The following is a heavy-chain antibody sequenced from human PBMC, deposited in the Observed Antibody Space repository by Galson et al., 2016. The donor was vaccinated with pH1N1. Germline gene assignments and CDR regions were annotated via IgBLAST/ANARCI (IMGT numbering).Heavy chain of an antibody. Sequence: SLRLSCAASGFTVTDNYMNWVRRAPGKGLEWVSVIYRGGTTHYADSVKGRFSIPRDNSRNTMYLQMNRLRVEDTAVYYCARERGNYPVDSFDIWGQGTPVSVSS. J-gene: IGHJ3*02. CDR2: IYRGGTT. CDR3: ARERGNYPVDSFDI. CDR1: GFTVTDNY. D-gene: IGHD1-7*01. V-gene: IGHV3-53*01.